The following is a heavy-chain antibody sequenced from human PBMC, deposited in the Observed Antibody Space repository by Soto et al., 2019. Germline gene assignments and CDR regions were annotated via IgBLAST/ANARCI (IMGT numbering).Heavy chain of an antibody. V-gene: IGHV1-3*05. CDR3: ARGAKGTISDY. Sequence: QVQLVQSGAEEKKPGASVKVSCKASGYTFTNNVMHWVRQAPGQRLEWMGWISADNGKTKYSQKYQGSVTITGDTSANTAKMGISGLRSEDTAVYCCARGAKGTISDYWGQGTLVTVSS. CDR1: GYTFTNNV. D-gene: IGHD1-1*01. J-gene: IGHJ4*02. CDR2: ISADNGKT.